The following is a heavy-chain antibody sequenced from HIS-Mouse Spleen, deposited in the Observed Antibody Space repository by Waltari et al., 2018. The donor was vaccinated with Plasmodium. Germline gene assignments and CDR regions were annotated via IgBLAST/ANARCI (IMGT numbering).Heavy chain of an antibody. CDR1: GGSISSSSYY. D-gene: IGHD6-13*01. CDR2: IKQDGREK. V-gene: IGHV3-7*01. J-gene: IGHJ4*02. CDR3: ARGRYSSSWYYFDY. Sequence: LQLQESGPGLVKPSETLSLTCTVSGGSISSSSYYWDWVRQAPGKGLEWVANIKQDGREKYYVDAVKGRFTISRDNAKNSLYLQMNSLRAEDTAVYYCARGRYSSSWYYFDYWGQGTLVTVSS.